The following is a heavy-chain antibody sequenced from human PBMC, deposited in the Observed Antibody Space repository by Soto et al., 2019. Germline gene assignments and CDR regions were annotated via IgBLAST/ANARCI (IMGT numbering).Heavy chain of an antibody. CDR1: GDSSSSDY. CDR2: IYYRGGT. Sequence: QAQLQESVPGLVKPSETLSLTCTVSGDSSSSDYWSWIRQPPGKGLEWIGYIYYRGGTNYNPSLKSRVTISIDRSKRQVSLQLNSVTAADTAVYYCAGHRKTAMVFESWGQGTLVAVSS. CDR3: AGHRKTAMVFES. D-gene: IGHD5-18*01. J-gene: IGHJ4*02. V-gene: IGHV4-59*08.